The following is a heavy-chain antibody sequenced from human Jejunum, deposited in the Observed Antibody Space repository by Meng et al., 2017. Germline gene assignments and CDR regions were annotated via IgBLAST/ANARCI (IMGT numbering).Heavy chain of an antibody. D-gene: IGHD6-19*01. CDR3: ARGGVLAGTGDTDAFDI. CDR1: GYSFTGYY. Sequence: ASVKVSCKASGYSFTGYYMHWVRQAPGQGLEWMGLIDPNSGGTNYAQKFQGRVTMTWDTSISTAYMELSRLRSDDTAVYYCARGGVLAGTGDTDAFDIWGQGKMVT. CDR2: IDPNSGGT. J-gene: IGHJ3*02. V-gene: IGHV1-2*02.